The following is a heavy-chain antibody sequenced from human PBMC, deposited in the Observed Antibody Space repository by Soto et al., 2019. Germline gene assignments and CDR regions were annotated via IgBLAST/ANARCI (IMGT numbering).Heavy chain of an antibody. CDR1: GYTFTIHD. J-gene: IGHJ4*02. V-gene: IGHV1-8*01. CDR3: ARVSSIAARRSFDS. D-gene: IGHD6-6*01. Sequence: ASVKVSCKASGYTFTIHDIHWVRQAPGQGLEWMAGLNPHSGKTAYAQKFQGRLAMTGNASTSTAYMELSSLRSEDTAMYYCARVSSIAARRSFDSWGQGTLVTVSS. CDR2: LNPHSGKT.